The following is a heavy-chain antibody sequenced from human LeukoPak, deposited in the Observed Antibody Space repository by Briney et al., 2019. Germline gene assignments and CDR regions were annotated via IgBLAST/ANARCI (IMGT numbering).Heavy chain of an antibody. CDR3: ARSTGWLNGH. J-gene: IGHJ4*02. Sequence: SQTLSLTCAISGDSVSSRSAAWHWIRQSPSRGLEWLGRTYYRSKWYNDYAVSVKSRITINPDTSKNQFSLQLNSVTPEDTAVYYCARSTGWLNGHWGRGTLVTVSS. CDR1: GDSVSSRSAA. V-gene: IGHV6-1*01. D-gene: IGHD2-8*02. CDR2: TYYRSKWYN.